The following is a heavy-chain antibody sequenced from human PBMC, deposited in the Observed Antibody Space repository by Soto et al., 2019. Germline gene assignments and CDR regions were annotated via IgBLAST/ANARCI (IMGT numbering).Heavy chain of an antibody. J-gene: IGHJ4*02. V-gene: IGHV3-48*02. D-gene: IGHD6-6*01. CDR1: GFTFSSYG. CDR2: ISSSSATI. CDR3: ARGGAARPDY. Sequence: EVQLVESGGGLVQPGGSLRLSCAASGFTFSSYGTNWVRQAPGKGLAWVSYISSSSATIQYADSVKGRFTISRDNAKNSLYLQMNSLRDEDTAVYYCARGGAARPDYWGQGTLVTVSS.